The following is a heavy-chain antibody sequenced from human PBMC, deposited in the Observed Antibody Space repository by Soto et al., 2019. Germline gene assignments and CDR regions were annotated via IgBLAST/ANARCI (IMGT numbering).Heavy chain of an antibody. CDR3: AKGESSLAARHYFDY. CDR2: ISGSGGST. CDR1: GFSFSSYP. V-gene: IGHV3-23*01. D-gene: IGHD6-6*01. Sequence: GGSLRLCCAASGFSFSSYPMSWVRQALGKGLEWVSAISGSGGSTYYADSVKGRFTISRDNSKNTLYLQRSSLRAEDTAVYYCAKGESSLAARHYFDYWGQGTLVTVSS. J-gene: IGHJ4*02.